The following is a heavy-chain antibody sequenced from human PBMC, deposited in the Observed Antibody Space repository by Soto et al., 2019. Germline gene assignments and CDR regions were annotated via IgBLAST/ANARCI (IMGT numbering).Heavy chain of an antibody. CDR2: ITPFVDTS. CDR1: GGTFSKYS. CDR3: ARDSGAKLSSS. D-gene: IGHD6-13*01. Sequence: SVKVSCKASGGTFSKYSLSWVRQTPGQGLEWMGGITPFVDTSNYAQRFLGRVTITAVKSTNTAFLEVSGLKSEDTALYFCARDSGAKLSSSWGQGTLVTVSS. J-gene: IGHJ4*02. V-gene: IGHV1-69*06.